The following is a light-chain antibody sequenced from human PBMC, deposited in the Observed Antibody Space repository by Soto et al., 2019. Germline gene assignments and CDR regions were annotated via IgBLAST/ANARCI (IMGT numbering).Light chain of an antibody. CDR3: SSYTTSYTQV. J-gene: IGLJ2*01. CDR2: EVS. Sequence: QSALTQPASVSGPPGQSITISCTGTSSDVGGYNYVSWYQHHPGKVPKLMIYEVSNRPLGISNRFSGSKSGNTASLTISGLQSEDEADYYCSSYTTSYTQVFGGGTKLTVL. CDR1: SSDVGGYNY. V-gene: IGLV2-14*01.